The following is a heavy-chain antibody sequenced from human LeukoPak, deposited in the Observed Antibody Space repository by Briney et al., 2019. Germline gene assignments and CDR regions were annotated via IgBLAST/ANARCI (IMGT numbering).Heavy chain of an antibody. V-gene: IGHV3-23*01. Sequence: TGGSLRLSCAASGFTFSSYAMSWVRQAPGRGLEWVSAISGSGGSTYYADSVKGRFTISRDNSKNTLYLQMNSLRDEDTAVYYCARVVQIPGYYYGMDVWGQGTTVTVSS. CDR1: GFTFSSYA. CDR2: ISGSGGST. J-gene: IGHJ6*02. D-gene: IGHD1-26*01. CDR3: ARVVQIPGYYYGMDV.